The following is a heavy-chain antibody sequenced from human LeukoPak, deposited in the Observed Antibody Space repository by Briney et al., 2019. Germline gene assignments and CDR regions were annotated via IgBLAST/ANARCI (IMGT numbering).Heavy chain of an antibody. J-gene: IGHJ4*02. CDR1: GGSISYYY. CDR3: ARHLRWTTLDY. Sequence: SETLSLTCTVSGGSISYYYWSWIRQPAGKGLEWIGRIYTSGGTNYNPSLKSRVTMSVDTSKNQFSLKLSSVTAADTAVYYCARHLRWTTLDYWGQGTLVTVSS. D-gene: IGHD3/OR15-3a*01. CDR2: IYTSGGT. V-gene: IGHV4-4*07.